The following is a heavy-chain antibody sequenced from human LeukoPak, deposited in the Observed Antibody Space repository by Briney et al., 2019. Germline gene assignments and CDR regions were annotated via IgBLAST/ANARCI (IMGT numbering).Heavy chain of an antibody. CDR3: SRDRFGVIDRGHMDV. D-gene: IGHD3-10*01. V-gene: IGHV3-49*04. J-gene: IGHJ6*02. Sequence: SLRLSCTTSGFTFGDYAMTWVGQAPGKGLEWVGFIRSKAYGGTTEYAASVKGRFAISRDDSNSIAYLQMNGLKTEDTAVYYCSRDRFGVIDRGHMDVWGEGTTVTVSS. CDR2: IRSKAYGGTT. CDR1: GFTFGDYA.